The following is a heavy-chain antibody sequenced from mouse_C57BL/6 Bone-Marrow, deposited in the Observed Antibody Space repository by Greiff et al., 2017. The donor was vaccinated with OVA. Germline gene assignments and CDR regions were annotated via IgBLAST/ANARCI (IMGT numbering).Heavy chain of an antibody. V-gene: IGHV1-19*01. CDR2: INPYNGGT. D-gene: IGHD2-4*01. J-gene: IGHJ3*01. Sequence: VQLQQSGPVLVKPGASVKMSCKASGYTFTDYYMNWVKQSHGKSLEWIGVINPYNGGTSYNQKFKGKATLTVDKSSSTAYMELKNLTSENTAVYYCAREGGDYDYPWLAYWGQGTLVTVSA. CDR3: AREGGDYDYPWLAY. CDR1: GYTFTDYY.